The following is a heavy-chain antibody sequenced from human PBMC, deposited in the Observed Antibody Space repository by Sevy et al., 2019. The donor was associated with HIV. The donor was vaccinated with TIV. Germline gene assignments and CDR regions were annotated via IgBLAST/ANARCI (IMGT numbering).Heavy chain of an antibody. CDR2: SSWNSGSI. D-gene: IGHD6-19*01. J-gene: IGHJ5*01. V-gene: IGHV3-9*01. Sequence: GGSLRLSCVASGFTFDDYAMHWVRQAPGKGPEWVSGSSWNSGSIGYAESVKGRFTISRDNAKNSRYLQMNSLRVEDRALYYCAKGIGYSNGWYSWFDSWGQGTLVTVSS. CDR1: GFTFDDYA. CDR3: AKGIGYSNGWYSWFDS.